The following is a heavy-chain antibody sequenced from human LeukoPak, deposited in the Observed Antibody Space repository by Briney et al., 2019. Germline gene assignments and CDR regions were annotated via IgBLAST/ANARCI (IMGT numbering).Heavy chain of an antibody. D-gene: IGHD1-26*01. Sequence: AGGSLRLSCAASGFTFSSYAMSWDRQAPGKGLEWVSAISGSGGRTYYADSVKGRFTISRDNSMDTLYLQMNSLRADDTAVYYCAKGARWELPLDYWGQGTLATVSS. CDR2: ISGSGGRT. CDR3: AKGARWELPLDY. V-gene: IGHV3-23*01. CDR1: GFTFSSYA. J-gene: IGHJ4*02.